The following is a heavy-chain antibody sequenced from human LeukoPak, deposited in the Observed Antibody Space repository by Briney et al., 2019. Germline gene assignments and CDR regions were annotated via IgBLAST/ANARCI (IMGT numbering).Heavy chain of an antibody. CDR2: IYTSGST. Sequence: SETLSLTCTVSGYSISSGYYWCWIRQPPGKGLEWIGRIYTSGSTNYNPSLKSRVTISVDTSKNQFSLKLSSVTAADTAVYYCASTRDGPDDYWGQGTLVTVSS. D-gene: IGHD5-24*01. CDR3: ASTRDGPDDY. CDR1: GYSISSGYY. J-gene: IGHJ4*02. V-gene: IGHV4-38-2*02.